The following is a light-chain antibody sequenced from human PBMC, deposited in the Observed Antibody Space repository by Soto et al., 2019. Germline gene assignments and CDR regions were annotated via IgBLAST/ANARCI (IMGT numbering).Light chain of an antibody. Sequence: DIQMSQSPSTLSXXXXXXXXXXXRASRSLTRWMAWYQQKPGKAPKLLIYETSILHSGVPSRFSGSGSGTDFTLTISSLQPDDIATYYCQQYSTFWTFGQGTKVDI. CDR2: ETS. V-gene: IGKV1-5*03. J-gene: IGKJ1*01. CDR3: QQYSTFWT. CDR1: RSLTRW.